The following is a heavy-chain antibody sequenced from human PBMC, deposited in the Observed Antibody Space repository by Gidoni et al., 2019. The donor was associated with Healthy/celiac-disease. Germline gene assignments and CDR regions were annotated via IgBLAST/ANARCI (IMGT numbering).Heavy chain of an antibody. Sequence: QLQLQESGPGLVKPSETLSLTCTVSGGSISSSSYYWGWIRQPPGKGLEWIGSIYYCGSTYYNPSLKSRVTISVDTSKNQFSLKLSSVTAADTAVYYCARTIAARSGGWFDPWGQGTLVTVSS. CDR1: GGSISSSSYY. CDR2: IYYCGST. J-gene: IGHJ5*02. V-gene: IGHV4-39*01. D-gene: IGHD6-6*01. CDR3: ARTIAARSGGWFDP.